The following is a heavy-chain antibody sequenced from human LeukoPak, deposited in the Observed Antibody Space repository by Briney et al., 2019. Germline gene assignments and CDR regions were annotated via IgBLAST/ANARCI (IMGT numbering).Heavy chain of an antibody. CDR2: ISAYNGNT. Sequence: ASVKVSCKASGYTFTSYAMNWVRQGPGQGLEWMGWISAYNGNTKYAQNIQGRVTMTTDTSTSTAYMELRSLRSDDTAVYYCARGGLVVPAAGEYYSMDVWGKGTTVTVSS. CDR1: GYTFTSYA. CDR3: ARGGLVVPAAGEYYSMDV. J-gene: IGHJ6*03. D-gene: IGHD2-2*01. V-gene: IGHV1-18*01.